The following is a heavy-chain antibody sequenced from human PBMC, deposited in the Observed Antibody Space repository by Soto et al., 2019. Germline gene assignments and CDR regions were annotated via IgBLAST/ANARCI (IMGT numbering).Heavy chain of an antibody. CDR3: ARASITISGVVIMGNWFDP. CDR1: GGSVRSGSYY. J-gene: IGHJ5*02. V-gene: IGHV4-61*01. D-gene: IGHD3-3*01. CDR2: IYYSGST. Sequence: SETLSLTCTVSGGSVRSGSYYWSWIRQPPGKGLEWIGYIYYSGSTNYKPSLKSRVTISVDTSKNQFSLKLSSVTAADTAVYYCARASITISGVVIMGNWFDPWGQGTLVTVSS.